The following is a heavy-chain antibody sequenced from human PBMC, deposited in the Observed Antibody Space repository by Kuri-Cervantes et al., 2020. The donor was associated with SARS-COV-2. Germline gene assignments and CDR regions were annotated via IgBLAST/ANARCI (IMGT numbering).Heavy chain of an antibody. CDR1: GFTFSSYE. Sequence: GESLKISCAASGFTFSSYEMNWVRQAPGKGLVWVSRINSDGSSTSYADSVKGRFTISRDNAKNTLYLQMNSLRAEDTAVYYCARGTTYGDYGIDYWGQGTLVTVSS. V-gene: IGHV3-74*01. CDR2: INSDGSST. CDR3: ARGTTYGDYGIDY. J-gene: IGHJ4*02. D-gene: IGHD4-17*01.